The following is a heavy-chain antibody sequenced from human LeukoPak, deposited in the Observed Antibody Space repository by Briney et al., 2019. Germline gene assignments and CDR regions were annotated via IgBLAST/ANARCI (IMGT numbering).Heavy chain of an antibody. D-gene: IGHD5-18*01. CDR1: GFTFSTYG. CDR3: ARRGYNYGYGDY. CDR2: ISGSGSTI. Sequence: PGGSLRLSCAASGFTFSTYGMHWVRQAPGKGLEWISYISGSGSTINYADSVKGRFTISRDNAKNSLFLQMNSLRAEDTAVYYCARRGYNYGYGDYWGHGTLVTVSS. V-gene: IGHV3-48*04. J-gene: IGHJ4*01.